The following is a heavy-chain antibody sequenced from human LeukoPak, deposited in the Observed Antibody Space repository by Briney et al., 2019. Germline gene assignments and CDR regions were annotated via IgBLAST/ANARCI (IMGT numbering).Heavy chain of an antibody. CDR3: ARVNLRGSQYNWFDP. V-gene: IGHV1-2*02. Sequence: GASVKVSCKASGYTFTGYYMHWVRQAPGQGLEWMGKITPIIDVSKYAQKFQGRLTITADKSTATVYMELSGLKSEDTAVYYCARVNLRGSQYNWFDPWGQGTLVTVSS. CDR2: ITPIIDVS. D-gene: IGHD1-1*01. CDR1: GYTFTGYY. J-gene: IGHJ5*02.